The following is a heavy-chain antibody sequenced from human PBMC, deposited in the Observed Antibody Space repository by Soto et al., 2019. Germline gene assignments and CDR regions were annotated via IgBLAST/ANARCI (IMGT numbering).Heavy chain of an antibody. V-gene: IGHV4-39*01. J-gene: IGHJ4*02. CDR3: ARHVRGISIAALAGY. D-gene: IGHD6-6*01. CDR1: GDSISRSSYY. Sequence: SGTLSLTCTVSGDSISRSSYYWGWIRQPPGKGLEWIGSIYYSGSTYYNPSLKSRVTISVDTSKDQFSRKLSSVTAADTAVYYCARHVRGISIAALAGYWGQGTLVTVS. CDR2: IYYSGST.